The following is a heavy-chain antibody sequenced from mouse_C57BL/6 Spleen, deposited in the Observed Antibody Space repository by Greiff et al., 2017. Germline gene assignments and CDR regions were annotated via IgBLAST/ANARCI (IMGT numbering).Heavy chain of an antibody. CDR1: GYTFTSYG. J-gene: IGHJ4*01. CDR3: ARSGGYDANYYAMDY. Sequence: VHLVESGAELARPGASVKLSCKASGYTFTSYGISWVKQRTGQGLEWIGEIYPRSGNTYYIEKFKGKATLTADKSSSTAYMELRSLTSEDSAVYFCARSGGYDANYYAMDYWGQGTSVTVSS. CDR2: IYPRSGNT. V-gene: IGHV1-81*01. D-gene: IGHD2-2*01.